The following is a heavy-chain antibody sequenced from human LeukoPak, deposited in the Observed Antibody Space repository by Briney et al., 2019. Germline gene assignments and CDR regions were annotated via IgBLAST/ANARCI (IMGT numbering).Heavy chain of an antibody. CDR2: ISYDGSNK. CDR1: GFTFSSYG. CDR3: AKDRPGYYGSGSYPDY. V-gene: IGHV3-30*18. J-gene: IGHJ4*02. D-gene: IGHD3-10*01. Sequence: GGSLRLSCAASGFTFSSYGMHWVRQAPGKGLEWVAVISYDGSNKYYADSVKGRFTISRDNSKNTLYLQMNSLRAEDTAVYYCAKDRPGYYGSGSYPDYWGQGTLVTVSS.